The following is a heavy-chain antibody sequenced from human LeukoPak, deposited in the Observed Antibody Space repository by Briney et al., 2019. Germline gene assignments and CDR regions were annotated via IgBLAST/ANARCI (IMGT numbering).Heavy chain of an antibody. CDR2: VYSDGVT. CDR1: GFTVSSYG. J-gene: IGHJ5*02. Sequence: GGSLRLSCAASGFTVSSYGMSWVRQAPGKGPEWVSLVYSDGVTRYADSVQGRFTISRDNSKNTLYLQMNNLRVKDTAVYHCVRDRAEGRAWVEFDPWGQGILVTVSS. CDR3: VRDRAEGRAWVEFDP. V-gene: IGHV3-66*02.